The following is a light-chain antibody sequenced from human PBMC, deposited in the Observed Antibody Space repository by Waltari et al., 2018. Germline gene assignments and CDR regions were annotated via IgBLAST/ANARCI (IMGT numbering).Light chain of an antibody. J-gene: IGKJ2*01. CDR1: QSLVYSDGNTY. V-gene: IGKV2-30*01. Sequence: DVVMTQSPLSLPVTLGPPASISCRSSQSLVYSDGNTYLSWFHQRPGQSPRRLIHKVSNRDFGVPDRFSGSGSGTDFTLKISRVEAEDVGVYYCMQGTHWYTFGQGTKLEIK. CDR3: MQGTHWYT. CDR2: KVS.